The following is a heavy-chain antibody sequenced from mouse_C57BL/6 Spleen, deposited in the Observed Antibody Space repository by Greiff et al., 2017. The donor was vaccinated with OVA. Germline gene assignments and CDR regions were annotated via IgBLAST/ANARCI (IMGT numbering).Heavy chain of an antibody. CDR2: ISGGGGNT. CDR1: GFTFSSYT. J-gene: IGHJ1*03. CDR3: ARHGYGSSYKYFDV. Sequence: EVKLVESGGGLVKPGGSLKLSCAASGFTFSSYTMSWVRQTPEKRLEWVATISGGGGNTYYPDSVKGRFTISRDNAKNTLYLQMSSLRSEDTALYYCARHGYGSSYKYFDVWGTGTTVTVSS. D-gene: IGHD1-1*01. V-gene: IGHV5-9*01.